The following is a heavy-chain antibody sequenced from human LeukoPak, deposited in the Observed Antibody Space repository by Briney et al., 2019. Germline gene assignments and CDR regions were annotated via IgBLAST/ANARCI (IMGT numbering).Heavy chain of an antibody. J-gene: IGHJ6*03. CDR2: IYYSGRT. CDR3: ARDRNYYGSGSYYSNCHYYYMDV. V-gene: IGHV4-30-4*07. CDR1: GGSISSRGYS. Sequence: PSQTLSLTCAVSGGSISSRGYSWSWIRQPPGKGLEWIGYIYYSGRTYYNPSLKSRVTISLDTSKNQFSLKLTSVTAADTAMYYCARDRNYYGSGSYYSNCHYYYMDVWGKGTTVTVSS. D-gene: IGHD3-10*01.